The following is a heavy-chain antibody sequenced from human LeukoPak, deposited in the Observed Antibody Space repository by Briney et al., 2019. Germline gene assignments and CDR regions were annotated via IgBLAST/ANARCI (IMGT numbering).Heavy chain of an antibody. J-gene: IGHJ6*03. CDR2: IYHSGST. D-gene: IGHD1-26*01. CDR1: GYSISSGYY. V-gene: IGHV4-38-2*01. CDR3: ARLGGSYSSIYMDV. Sequence: SETLSLTCAVSGYSISSGYYWGWIRQPPGKGLEWIGSIYHSGSTYYNPSLKSRVTISVDTSKNQFSLKLSSVTAADTAVYYCARLGGSYSSIYMDVWGKGTTVTVSS.